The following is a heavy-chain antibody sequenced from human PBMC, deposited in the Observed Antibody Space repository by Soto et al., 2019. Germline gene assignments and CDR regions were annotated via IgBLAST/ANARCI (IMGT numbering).Heavy chain of an antibody. CDR3: ARRSGSYSGHFDY. CDR1: GGSISSSSYY. Sequence: KQSQTLSLPCTVSGGSISSSSYYWGWIRQPPGKGLEWIGSIYYSGSTYYNPSLKSRVTISVDTSKNQFSLKLSSVTAADTAVYYCARRSGSYSGHFDYWGQGTLVTVSS. J-gene: IGHJ4*02. D-gene: IGHD1-26*01. CDR2: IYYSGST. V-gene: IGHV4-39*01.